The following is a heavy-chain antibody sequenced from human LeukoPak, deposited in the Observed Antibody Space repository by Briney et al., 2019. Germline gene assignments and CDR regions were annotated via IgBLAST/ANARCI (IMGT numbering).Heavy chain of an antibody. J-gene: IGHJ4*02. Sequence: ASVKVSCKASGYTFTSYGISWVRQAPGQGLEWMGWISAYNGNTNYAQKLQGRVTMTTDTSTSTAYMELRSLRSDDTAVYYCARSPYYYDSSGYPDYRGQGTLVTVSS. D-gene: IGHD3-22*01. V-gene: IGHV1-18*01. CDR1: GYTFTSYG. CDR2: ISAYNGNT. CDR3: ARSPYYYDSSGYPDY.